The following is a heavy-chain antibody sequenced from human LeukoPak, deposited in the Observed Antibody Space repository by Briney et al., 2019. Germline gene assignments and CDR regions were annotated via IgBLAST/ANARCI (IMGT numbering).Heavy chain of an antibody. Sequence: PGGSLRLSCAASGFDFNGYGMHWVRQAPGKGLEWVAFVRFDGSTTYYADSVKGRFTFSRDNSKNALYLQMNSLRAEDTAVYYCAKDRSAVAGTTLYFDYWGQGTLVTVSS. D-gene: IGHD6-19*01. CDR2: VRFDGSTT. J-gene: IGHJ4*02. CDR1: GFDFNGYG. V-gene: IGHV3-30*02. CDR3: AKDRSAVAGTTLYFDY.